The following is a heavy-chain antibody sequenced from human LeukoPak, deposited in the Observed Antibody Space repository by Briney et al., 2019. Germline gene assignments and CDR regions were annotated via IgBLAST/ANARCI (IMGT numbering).Heavy chain of an antibody. J-gene: IGHJ5*02. D-gene: IGHD6-19*01. CDR3: ARGGLAVAATGYWFDP. Sequence: ASVKVSCKASGYTFTSYAMNWVRQAPGQGLEWMGWINTNTGNPTYAQGFTGRFVFSLDTSVSTAYLQISSLKAEDTAVYYCARGGLAVAATGYWFDPWGQGTLVTVSS. CDR2: INTNTGNP. CDR1: GYTFTSYA. V-gene: IGHV7-4-1*02.